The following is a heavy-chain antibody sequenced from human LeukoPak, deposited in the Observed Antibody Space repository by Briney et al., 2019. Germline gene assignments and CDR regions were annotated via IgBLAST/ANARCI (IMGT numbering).Heavy chain of an antibody. D-gene: IGHD3-22*01. CDR3: ARGGGGYDTTGYQEYYDYYYMDV. CDR2: IYPGDSKT. J-gene: IGHJ6*03. CDR1: GYSFTSYW. V-gene: IGHV5-51*01. Sequence: GESLKISCKGSGYSFTSYWIGWVRQMPGKGLEWMGVIYPGDSKTNYSPSFQGQVTISADKSFSTAFLQWRSLKSSDSATYYCARGGGGYDTTGYQEYYDYYYMDVWGTGTTVTVSS.